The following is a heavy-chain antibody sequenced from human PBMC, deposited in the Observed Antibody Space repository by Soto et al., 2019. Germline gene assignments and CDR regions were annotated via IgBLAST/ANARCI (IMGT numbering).Heavy chain of an antibody. CDR3: ARDGGGY. J-gene: IGHJ4*02. Sequence: QVQLVESGGGVVQPGASLRLSCAASGFTFSSYAIHWVRRAPGKGLEWLAVMSYDGSNKYYADSVKGRFTIFRDNSKDTRDLQMNSLRPEDTALYYCARDGGGYWGQGSLVIVSS. V-gene: IGHV3-30-3*01. D-gene: IGHD3-16*01. CDR1: GFTFSSYA. CDR2: MSYDGSNK.